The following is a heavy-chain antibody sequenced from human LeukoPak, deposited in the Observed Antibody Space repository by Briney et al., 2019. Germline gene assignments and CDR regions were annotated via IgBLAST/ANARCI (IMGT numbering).Heavy chain of an antibody. J-gene: IGHJ4*02. CDR3: ASDYGSGSWRFDY. D-gene: IGHD3-10*01. Sequence: SETLSLTCTVSGGSISSYYWSWIRQPPGKGLEWIAYIYYNGRTTYNPSLKSRVTISLDTSKNQFSLRLSSVTDADTAVYYCASDYGSGSWRFDYWGQGTLATVSS. CDR2: IYYNGRT. CDR1: GGSISSYY. V-gene: IGHV4-59*01.